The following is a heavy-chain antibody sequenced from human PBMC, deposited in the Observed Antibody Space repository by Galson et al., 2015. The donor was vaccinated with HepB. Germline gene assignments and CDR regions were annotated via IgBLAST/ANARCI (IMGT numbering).Heavy chain of an antibody. J-gene: IGHJ3*02. V-gene: IGHV3-48*01. CDR2: ISGSSRTI. D-gene: IGHD5-24*01. CDR1: GFTFNNYS. Sequence: SLRLSCAASGFTFNNYSMNWVRQAPGKGLEWVSYISGSSRTIYYADSVKGRFTLSRDNAKNSLFLQMNSLRAEDTAVYYCARSSGTWLQLGSDAFDIWGQGTMVTVSS. CDR3: ARSSGTWLQLGSDAFDI.